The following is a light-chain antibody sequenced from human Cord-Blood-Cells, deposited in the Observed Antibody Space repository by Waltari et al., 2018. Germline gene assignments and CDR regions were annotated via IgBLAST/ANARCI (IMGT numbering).Light chain of an antibody. CDR1: QSVSSN. J-gene: IGKJ1*01. Sequence: EIVMTQSPATLSVSPGERATLSCRASQSVSSNLAWYQQKPGQAPRLVIYVASTRATGIPARCSGSGSGTEFTLTISSLQSEDFAVYYCQQYNNWPPWTFGQGTKVEIK. V-gene: IGKV3-15*01. CDR3: QQYNNWPPWT. CDR2: VAS.